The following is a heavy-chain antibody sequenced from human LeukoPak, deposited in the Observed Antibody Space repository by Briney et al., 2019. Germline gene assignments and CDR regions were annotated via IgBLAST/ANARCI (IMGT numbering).Heavy chain of an antibody. V-gene: IGHV1-2*02. Sequence: ASVKVSCKASGYTFTGYYMHWVRQAPGQGLEWMGWINPNSGGTNYAQKFQGRVTMTRDTSTSTVYMELSSLRSEDTAVYYCARRFFSLRNYYYMDVWGKGTTVTVSS. J-gene: IGHJ6*03. CDR3: ARRFFSLRNYYYMDV. D-gene: IGHD2/OR15-2a*01. CDR2: INPNSGGT. CDR1: GYTFTGYY.